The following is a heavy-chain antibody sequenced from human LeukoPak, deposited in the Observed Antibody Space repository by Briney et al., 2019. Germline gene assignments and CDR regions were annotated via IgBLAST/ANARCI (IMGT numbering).Heavy chain of an antibody. V-gene: IGHV1-24*01. J-gene: IGHJ5*02. CDR2: FDPEDGET. CDR1: GYTLTELS. D-gene: IGHD5-18*01. Sequence: GASVKVSCKVSGYTLTELSMHWVRQAPGKGLEWRGGFDPEDGETIYAQKFQGRVTMTEDTSTDTAYMELSSLRSEDTAVYYCATAFGGYSYGSLWFDPWGQGTLVTVSS. CDR3: ATAFGGYSYGSLWFDP.